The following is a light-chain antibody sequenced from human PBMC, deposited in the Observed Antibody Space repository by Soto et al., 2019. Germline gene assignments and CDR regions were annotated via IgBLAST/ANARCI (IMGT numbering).Light chain of an antibody. J-gene: IGKJ1*01. CDR2: GAS. CDR3: QQYGSSPRT. CDR1: QRVSSSY. V-gene: IGKV3-20*01. Sequence: EIVLTQSPGTLSLSSGERATLACMSSQRVSSSYLAWYQQKPGQAPRLLIYGASSRATGIPDRFSDSGSGTDFTLTISRLEPEDFAVYYCQQYGSSPRTFGQGTKVDIK.